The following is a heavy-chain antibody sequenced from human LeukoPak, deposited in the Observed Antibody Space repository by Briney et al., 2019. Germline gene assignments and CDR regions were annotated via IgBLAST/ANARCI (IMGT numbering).Heavy chain of an antibody. CDR3: ARDPPGIAVASHFDY. CDR2: IYTSGST. Sequence: PSETLSLTCTFSGVSISSYYWSWIRQPAGKGLEWIGRIYTSGSTNYNPSLKSRVTMSVDTSKNQFSLKLSSVTAADTAVYYCARDPPGIAVASHFDYWGQGTLVTVSS. V-gene: IGHV4-4*07. J-gene: IGHJ4*02. CDR1: GVSISSYY. D-gene: IGHD6-19*01.